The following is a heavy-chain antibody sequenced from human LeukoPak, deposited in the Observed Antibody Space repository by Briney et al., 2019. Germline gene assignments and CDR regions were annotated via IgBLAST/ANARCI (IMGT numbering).Heavy chain of an antibody. J-gene: IGHJ4*02. CDR3: AKGPLRGTAAAIDY. CDR1: GFTFNTYG. Sequence: PGGSLRLSCAASGFTFNTYGMHWVRQAPGKGLEWLAVISYDGRNIHYPDSVKGRFTISRDISTDTLWLQMDSLRTEDTAVYYCAKGPLRGTAAAIDYWGQGTLVTVSS. V-gene: IGHV3-30*18. CDR2: ISYDGRNI. D-gene: IGHD2-2*01.